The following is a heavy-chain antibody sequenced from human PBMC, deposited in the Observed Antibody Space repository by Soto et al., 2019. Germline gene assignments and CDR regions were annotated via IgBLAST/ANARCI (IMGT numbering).Heavy chain of an antibody. CDR1: GGSVSRYY. V-gene: IGHV4-59*02. D-gene: IGHD6-6*01. CDR2: IYYSGST. J-gene: IGHJ4*02. Sequence: PSATRSLTCPVSGGSVSRYYLSWLRQPPGKGLEWIGYIYYSGSTNYNPSLKSRVTISVDTSKNQFSLKLSSVTAADTAVYYCAGGGSRSWEDYWGQGTLVTVSS. CDR3: AGGGSRSWEDY.